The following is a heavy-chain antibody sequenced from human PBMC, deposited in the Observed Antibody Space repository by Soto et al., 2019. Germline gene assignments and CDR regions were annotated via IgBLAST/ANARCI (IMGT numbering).Heavy chain of an antibody. V-gene: IGHV4-4*02. CDR2: IYHSGST. CDR3: ARDRSSDDYGGNPGNYYYGMDV. CDR1: GGSISSSNW. J-gene: IGHJ6*02. D-gene: IGHD4-17*01. Sequence: PSETLSLTCAVSGGSISSSNWWSWVRQPPGKGLEWIGEIYHSGSTNYNPSLKSRVTISVDKSKNQFSLKLSSVTASDTAVYYCARDRSSDDYGGNPGNYYYGMDVWGQGATVTVSS.